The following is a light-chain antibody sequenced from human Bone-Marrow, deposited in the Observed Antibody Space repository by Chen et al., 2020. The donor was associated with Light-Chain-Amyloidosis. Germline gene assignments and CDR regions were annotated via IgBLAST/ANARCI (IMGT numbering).Light chain of an antibody. J-gene: IGLJ3*02. CDR3: QVWDRGSDRPV. V-gene: IGLV3-21*02. Sequence: SYVLTQPSSVSVAPGQTATIACGGNNIGSTSVHWYQQTPGQAPLLVVYDDSDRPSGIPERVFGAHAGNTATLTISRVEAGDEADYYCQVWDRGSDRPVFGGGTKLTVL. CDR1: NIGSTS. CDR2: DDS.